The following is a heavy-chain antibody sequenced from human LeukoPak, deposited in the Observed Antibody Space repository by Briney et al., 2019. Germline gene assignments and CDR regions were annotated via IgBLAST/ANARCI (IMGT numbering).Heavy chain of an antibody. CDR2: TYFRSRWYN. CDR3: ARESRGYSGYENWFDP. V-gene: IGHV6-1*01. D-gene: IGHD5-12*01. J-gene: IGHJ5*02. CDR1: GDSVSSNSVA. Sequence: SQTLSLTCAISGDSVSSNSVAWNWIRQSPSRGLEWLGRTYFRSRWYNDYAVSVKSRITINPDISKNQFSLKLSSVTAADTAVYYCARESRGYSGYENWFDPWGQGTLVTVSS.